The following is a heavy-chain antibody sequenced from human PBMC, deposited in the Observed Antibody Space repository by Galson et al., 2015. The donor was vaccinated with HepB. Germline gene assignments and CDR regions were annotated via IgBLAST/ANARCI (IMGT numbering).Heavy chain of an antibody. V-gene: IGHV1-46*01. CDR2: INPSGGST. Sequence: SVKVSCKASGYTFTSYYMHWVRQAPGQGLEWMGIINPSGGSTSYAQKFQGRVTMTRDTSTSTAYMELSSLRSEDTAVYYCARETMIASDAFDIWGQGTMVTVSS. CDR3: ARETMIASDAFDI. CDR1: GYTFTSYY. J-gene: IGHJ3*02. D-gene: IGHD3-22*01.